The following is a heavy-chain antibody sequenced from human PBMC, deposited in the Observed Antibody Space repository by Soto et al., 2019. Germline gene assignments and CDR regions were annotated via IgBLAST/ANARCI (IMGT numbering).Heavy chain of an antibody. CDR2: ISGSGRTI. V-gene: IGHV3-11*01. Sequence: QVQLVESGGGLVKPGGSLRLSCAASGIVFSDYMSWVRQAPGKGLEWLSYISGSGRTIYSADSVKGRFTISRDNATNSLYLPMNNVRTEDTAVDYCARLPFPWGWFDPWGQGTRVTVSS. J-gene: IGHJ5*02. CDR1: GIVFSDY. D-gene: IGHD3-16*01. CDR3: ARLPFPWGWFDP.